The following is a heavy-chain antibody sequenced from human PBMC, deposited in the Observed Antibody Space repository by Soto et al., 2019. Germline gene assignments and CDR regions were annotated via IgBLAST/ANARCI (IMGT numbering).Heavy chain of an antibody. J-gene: IGHJ6*02. CDR2: ISSSSSYI. CDR3: ARVVSVYYGMDV. D-gene: IGHD2-21*01. V-gene: IGHV3-21*01. Sequence: EVQLVESGGGLVKPGGSLRLSCAASGFTFSSYSMNWVRQAPGKGLEWVSSISSSSSYIYYADSVKGRFTISRDNAKNSLYLQMNSLRAEDTAVYYCARVVSVYYGMDVWGQGTTVTVSS. CDR1: GFTFSSYS.